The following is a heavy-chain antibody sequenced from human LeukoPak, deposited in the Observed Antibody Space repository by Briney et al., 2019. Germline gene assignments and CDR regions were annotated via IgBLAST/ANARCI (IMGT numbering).Heavy chain of an antibody. J-gene: IGHJ4*02. V-gene: IGHV1-46*01. Sequence: ASVKVSCKASAYTFTTYYLHWVRQGPGQGLERMGIINPISRSTTYAQTVESRVTMTSDTATSTVYMELRRLSSEDTAVYYFESSDCSGVSCFILDYWGQGTLVTVSS. CDR2: INPISRST. CDR1: AYTFTTYY. CDR3: ESSDCSGVSCFILDY. D-gene: IGHD2-15*01.